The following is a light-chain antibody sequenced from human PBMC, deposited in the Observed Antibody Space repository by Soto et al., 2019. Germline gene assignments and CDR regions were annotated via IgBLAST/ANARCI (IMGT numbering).Light chain of an antibody. V-gene: IGKV1-39*01. J-gene: IGKJ3*01. CDR1: QTISTY. CDR2: AAS. Sequence: DIQLTQSPSSLSASVGDRVTITCRASQTISTYLNWYQQKPGKAPKLLIYAASNLQGGVPSRLSGSGSGTDFTLTISNLQLEDFATYYCQQTYSNSITFGPGTRVDLQ. CDR3: QQTYSNSIT.